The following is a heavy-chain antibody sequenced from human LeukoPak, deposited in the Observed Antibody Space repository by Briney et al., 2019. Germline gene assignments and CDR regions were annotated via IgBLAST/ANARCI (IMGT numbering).Heavy chain of an antibody. Sequence: VASVKVSCKASGYTFTGYYMHWVRQAPGQGLEWMGWINPNSGGTNYAQKFQGRVTMTRDTSISTAYMELSRLRSDDTAVYYCARSHYSRGWEYFDYWGQGTLVTVSS. CDR2: INPNSGGT. J-gene: IGHJ4*02. CDR1: GYTFTGYY. CDR3: ARSHYSRGWEYFDY. V-gene: IGHV1-2*02. D-gene: IGHD6-19*01.